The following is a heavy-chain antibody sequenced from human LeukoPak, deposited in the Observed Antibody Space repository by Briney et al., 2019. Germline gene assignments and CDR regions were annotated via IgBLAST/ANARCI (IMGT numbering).Heavy chain of an antibody. CDR1: GYTFTGYY. CDR3: ATSVLMVVY. CDR2: INPNSGVT. Sequence: ASVKVSCKASGYTFTGYYIHWVRQAPGQGLEWMGWINPNSGVTNYAQKFQSRVTLTRDTSITTAYMTLSSLRSDDTAVYYCATSVLMVVYWGQGTLVTVSS. D-gene: IGHD2-15*01. V-gene: IGHV1-2*02. J-gene: IGHJ4*02.